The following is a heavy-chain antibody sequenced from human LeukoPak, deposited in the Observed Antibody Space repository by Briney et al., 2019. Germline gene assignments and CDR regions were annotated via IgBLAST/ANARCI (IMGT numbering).Heavy chain of an antibody. CDR3: AREWSPATENWFDP. CDR1: GFTFSSYA. Sequence: GGSLRLSCAASGFTFSSYAMSWVRQAPGKGLEWVAGISDSGDSTYYTDSVKGRFTISRDNSKNTLYLQMNSLRAEDTALYHCAREWSPATENWFDPWGQGTLVTVSS. CDR2: ISDSGDST. V-gene: IGHV3-23*01. D-gene: IGHD2-2*01. J-gene: IGHJ5*02.